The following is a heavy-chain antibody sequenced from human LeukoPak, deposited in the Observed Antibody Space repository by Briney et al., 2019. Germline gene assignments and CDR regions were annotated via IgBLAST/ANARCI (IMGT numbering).Heavy chain of an antibody. CDR2: IYYSGST. CDR1: GGSISSSSYY. J-gene: IGHJ6*03. Sequence: SETLSLTCTVSGGSISSSSYYWGWIRQPPGKGLEWIGSIYYSGSTYYNPSLETRVTISIDTSKNQFSLKLISVNAADTAVYYCARGSTMVRGVTTAYYYYYYMDVWGKGTTVTISS. D-gene: IGHD3-10*01. CDR3: ARGSTMVRGVTTAYYYYYYMDV. V-gene: IGHV4-39*07.